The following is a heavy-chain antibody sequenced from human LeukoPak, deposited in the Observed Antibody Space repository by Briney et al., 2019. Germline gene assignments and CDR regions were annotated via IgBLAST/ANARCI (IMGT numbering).Heavy chain of an antibody. Sequence: SETLSLTCTVSGGSISSSSYYWGWIRQPPVKGLEWIGSIYYSGITYYNPSLKSRVTISVDTSKNQFSLKLSSVTAADTAVYYCARVAAVPYNWFDPWGQGTLVTVSS. CDR2: IYYSGIT. CDR1: GGSISSSSYY. CDR3: ARVAAVPYNWFDP. D-gene: IGHD6-13*01. V-gene: IGHV4-39*07. J-gene: IGHJ5*02.